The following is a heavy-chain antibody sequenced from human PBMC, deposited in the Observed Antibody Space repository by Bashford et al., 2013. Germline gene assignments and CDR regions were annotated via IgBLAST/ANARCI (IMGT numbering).Heavy chain of an antibody. V-gene: IGHV4-59*01. Sequence: SETLSLTCTVSGGSISSYYWSWIRQPPGKGLEWIGYIYYSGSTNYNPSLKSRVTISVDTSKNQFSLKLSSVTAADTAVYYCARALLTGADYWGQGTLVTVSS. CDR2: IYYSGST. CDR1: GGSISSYY. CDR3: ARALLTGADY. J-gene: IGHJ4*02. D-gene: IGHD7-27*01.